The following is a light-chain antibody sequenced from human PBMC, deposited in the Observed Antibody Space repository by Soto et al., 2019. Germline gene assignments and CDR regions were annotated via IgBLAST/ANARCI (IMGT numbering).Light chain of an antibody. V-gene: IGKV3-20*01. CDR3: QQYGYSPIT. Sequence: EIVLTQSPATLCLSPGERATLSCRASQSVSSYLAWYQQKPGQAPRLLIYGASSRATGIPDKFSGSGSGTDFTLTIDGLEPEDFAVYYCQQYGYSPITFGQGTRLEI. CDR2: GAS. J-gene: IGKJ5*01. CDR1: QSVSSY.